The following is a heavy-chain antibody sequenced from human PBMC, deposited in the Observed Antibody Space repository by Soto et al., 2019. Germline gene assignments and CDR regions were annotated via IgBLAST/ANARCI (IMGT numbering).Heavy chain of an antibody. J-gene: IGHJ4*02. CDR2: IWHDGSIQ. V-gene: IGHV3-33*03. Sequence: GGSLRLSCAAPGFSLSNYGMHWVRQAPGKGLEWVAVIWHDGSIQQYADSVKGRFTISRDNSKNSLYLQMNSLRAEDTALYYCAKDIGGYGSGSLGYWGQGTLVTVSP. CDR1: GFSLSNYG. D-gene: IGHD3-10*01. CDR3: AKDIGGYGSGSLGY.